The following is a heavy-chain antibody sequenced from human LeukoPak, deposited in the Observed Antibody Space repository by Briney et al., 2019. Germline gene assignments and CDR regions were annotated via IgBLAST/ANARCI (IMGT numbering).Heavy chain of an antibody. CDR1: GYTLTEFS. V-gene: IGHV1-2*02. D-gene: IGHD7-27*01. CDR2: INPNSGGT. CDR3: ASESLGTGDY. Sequence: ASVKVSCKVSGYTLTEFSMDWVRQAPGQGLEWMGWINPNSGGTNYAQKFQGRVTMTRDTSISTAYMELSRLRSDDTAVYYCASESLGTGDYWGQGTLVTVSS. J-gene: IGHJ4*02.